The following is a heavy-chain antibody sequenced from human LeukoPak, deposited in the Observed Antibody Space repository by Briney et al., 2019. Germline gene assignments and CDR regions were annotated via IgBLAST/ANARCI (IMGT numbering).Heavy chain of an antibody. J-gene: IGHJ4*02. CDR1: GFTFSTYW. V-gene: IGHV3-74*01. Sequence: GGSLRLSCAASGFTFSTYWMHWVRQAPGKGLVWVSHINPDGSSTSYADFVKGRFTISRDNAKDTLYLQMNSLRAEDTAVYYCGSIAVAGTGFYWGQGTLVTVSS. CDR3: GSIAVAGTGFY. D-gene: IGHD6-19*01. CDR2: INPDGSST.